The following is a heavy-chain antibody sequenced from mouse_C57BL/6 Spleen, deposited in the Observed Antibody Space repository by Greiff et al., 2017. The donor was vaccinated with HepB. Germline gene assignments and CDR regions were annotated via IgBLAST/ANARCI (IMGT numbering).Heavy chain of an antibody. Sequence: EVKLMESGGGLVKPGGSLKLSCAASGFTFSDYGMHWVRQAPEKGLEWVAYISSGSSTIYYADTVKGRFTISRDNAKNTLFLQMTSLRSEDTAMYYCAKIPGGYFDVWGTGTTVTVSS. CDR3: AKIPGGYFDV. CDR2: ISSGSSTI. J-gene: IGHJ1*03. V-gene: IGHV5-17*01. D-gene: IGHD5-1-1*01. CDR1: GFTFSDYG.